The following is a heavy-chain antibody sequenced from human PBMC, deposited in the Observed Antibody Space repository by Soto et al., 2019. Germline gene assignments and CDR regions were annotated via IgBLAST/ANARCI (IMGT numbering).Heavy chain of an antibody. CDR1: GGSISSYY. J-gene: IGHJ3*02. V-gene: IGHV4-59*01. CDR2: IYYSGST. CDR3: AREWGEANAFDI. D-gene: IGHD3-16*01. Sequence: SETLSLTCTVSGGSISSYYWSWIRQPPGKGLEWIGYIYYSGSTNYNPSLKSRVTISVDTSKNQFSLKLSSVTAADTAVYYCAREWGEANAFDIWGQGTMVTVSS.